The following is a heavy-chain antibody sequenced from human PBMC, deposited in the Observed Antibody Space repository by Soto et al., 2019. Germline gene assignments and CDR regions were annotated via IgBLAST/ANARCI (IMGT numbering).Heavy chain of an antibody. CDR1: ESTVSRDW. CDR2: INQDGSEK. Sequence: EVHLVESGGGLVQTGGSLRLSCAIFESTVSRDWMNWVRQAPGKGLEWVAHINQDGSEKYYVDSVKGRFTISRDNAKKSLYLQMNSLRHSETAMYYCSGGVGDAFWGQGTLVTVSS. CDR3: SGGVGDAF. D-gene: IGHD1-26*01. J-gene: IGHJ4*02. V-gene: IGHV3-7*04.